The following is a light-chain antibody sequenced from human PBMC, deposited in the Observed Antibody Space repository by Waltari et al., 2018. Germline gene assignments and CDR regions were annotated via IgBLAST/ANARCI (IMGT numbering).Light chain of an antibody. CDR1: KLGTTY. V-gene: IGLV3-1*01. Sequence: SFELTQPPAVSVSPGQTATIPCSGEKLGTTYVSWYQQRSGQSPVLVISQDVNRPSGIPDRFSGSTSGNTATLTITEAQPLDEADYYCQAWDSTTYWVFGRGTKLTVL. CDR2: QDV. CDR3: QAWDSTTYWV. J-gene: IGLJ3*02.